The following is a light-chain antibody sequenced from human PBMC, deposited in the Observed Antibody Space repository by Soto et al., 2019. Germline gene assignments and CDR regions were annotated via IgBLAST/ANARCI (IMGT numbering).Light chain of an antibody. CDR1: QSFSSW. V-gene: IGKV1-5*03. Sequence: DIQMTQSPSTLSASVGDRVTITCRASQSFSSWLAWYQQKPGKAPRLLIYKASSLESGVPSRFSDSGSGTEFTLTISSLQPDDFATYYCQQYNSYPYTFGQGTKVDIK. CDR3: QQYNSYPYT. J-gene: IGKJ2*01. CDR2: KAS.